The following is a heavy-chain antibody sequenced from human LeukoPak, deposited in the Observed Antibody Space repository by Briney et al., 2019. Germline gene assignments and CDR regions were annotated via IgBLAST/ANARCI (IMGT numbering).Heavy chain of an antibody. J-gene: IGHJ4*02. CDR3: VAYYYDSSGYYPVW. D-gene: IGHD3-22*01. V-gene: IGHV3-74*01. CDR1: GFTFSSYW. Sequence: PGGSLRLSCAASGFTFSSYWMHWVRQAPGKGLVWVSRINSDGSSTSYADSVEGRFTISRDNAKNTLYLQMNSLRAEDTAVYYCVAYYYDSSGYYPVWWGQGTLVTVSS. CDR2: INSDGSST.